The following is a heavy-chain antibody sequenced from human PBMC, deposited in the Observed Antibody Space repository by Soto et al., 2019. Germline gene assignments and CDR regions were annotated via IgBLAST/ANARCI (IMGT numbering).Heavy chain of an antibody. CDR1: DFSISSGHY. CDR2: IYHSGTT. D-gene: IGHD2-2*01. V-gene: IGHV4-38-2*01. CDR3: ARWRNDSSYTSCYHFDF. J-gene: IGHJ4*02. Sequence: SETLCLTCAVSDFSISSGHYWGWIRQPPGKGLEWIGSIYHSGTTYNNPSLKSRVTMSVDTSKNQFSLKLTSVTAADTALYYCARWRNDSSYTSCYHFDFWGQGTLVTV.